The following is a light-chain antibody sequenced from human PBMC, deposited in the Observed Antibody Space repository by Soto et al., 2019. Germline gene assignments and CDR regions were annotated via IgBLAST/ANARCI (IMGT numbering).Light chain of an antibody. CDR1: QYIGDF. Sequence: DLEMTQTPSSLSASVGDSVTITCXASQYIGDFLNWYQQTPGKAPKLLIFGASNLHIGVPSRFSGSGSGTEFTLTINNLQREDFATYYCQESFFTLGTFGRGAKVDIK. CDR3: QESFFTLGT. J-gene: IGKJ1*01. CDR2: GAS. V-gene: IGKV1-39*01.